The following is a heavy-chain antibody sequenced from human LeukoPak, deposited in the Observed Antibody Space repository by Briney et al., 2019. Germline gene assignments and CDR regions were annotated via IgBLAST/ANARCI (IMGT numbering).Heavy chain of an antibody. V-gene: IGHV3-48*01. Sequence: PSETLSLTCAVYGGSFSGYYWSWVRQAPGKGLEWVSYISSSSSTIYYADSVKGRFTISRDNAKNSLYLQMNSLRAEDTAVYYCARAYGSYNYFDYWGQGTLVTVSS. CDR2: ISSSSSTI. CDR3: ARAYGSYNYFDY. J-gene: IGHJ4*02. D-gene: IGHD1-26*01. CDR1: GGSFSGYY.